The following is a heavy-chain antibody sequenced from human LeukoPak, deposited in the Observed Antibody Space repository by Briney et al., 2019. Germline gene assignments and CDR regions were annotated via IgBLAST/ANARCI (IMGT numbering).Heavy chain of an antibody. CDR2: IYYSGST. V-gene: IGHV4-59*01. J-gene: IGHJ4*02. Sequence: SETLSLTCTVSGGSISSYYWSWIRQPPGKGLEWIGYIYYSGSTNYNPSLKSRVTISVDTSKNQFSLKLSSVTAADTAVYYCARVGPSGYIDYWGQGTLVTVSS. CDR1: GGSISSYY. D-gene: IGHD3-3*01. CDR3: ARVGPSGYIDY.